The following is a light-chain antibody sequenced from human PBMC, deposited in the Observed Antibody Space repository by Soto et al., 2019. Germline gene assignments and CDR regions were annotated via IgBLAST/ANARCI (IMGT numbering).Light chain of an antibody. CDR1: QSVSSN. V-gene: IGKV3-15*01. Sequence: EIVMTQSPATLSVSPGERATLSCRASQSVSSNLAWYQQKPGQAPRLLINGASTRATGIPARFGGSGSGTEFTLTISSLQSEDLAVYYCQQYGGSSFSFGPGTNLEIK. J-gene: IGKJ2*03. CDR3: QQYGGSSFS. CDR2: GAS.